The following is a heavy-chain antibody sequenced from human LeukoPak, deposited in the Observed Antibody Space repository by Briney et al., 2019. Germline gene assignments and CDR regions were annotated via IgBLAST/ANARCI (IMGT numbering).Heavy chain of an antibody. CDR1: GFTFSSYG. CDR3: AKSPTVLRFLEWLLSFDY. J-gene: IGHJ4*02. V-gene: IGHV3-30*18. CDR2: ISYDGSNK. D-gene: IGHD3-3*01. Sequence: GGSLRLSCAASGFTFSSYGMHWVRQAPGKGLEWVAVISYDGSNKYYADSVKGRFTISRDNSKNTLYLQMNSLRAEDTAVYYCAKSPTVLRFLEWLLSFDYWGQGTLVTVSS.